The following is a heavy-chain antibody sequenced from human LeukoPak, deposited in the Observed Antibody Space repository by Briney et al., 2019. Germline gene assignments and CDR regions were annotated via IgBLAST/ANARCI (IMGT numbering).Heavy chain of an antibody. CDR1: GGSISSSSFY. CDR2: LYYSGNT. D-gene: IGHD6-6*01. J-gene: IGHJ4*02. CDR3: ARGIAARPDFDY. Sequence: DPSETLSLTCNVSGGSISSSSFYWGWIRQPPGKGLEWIGSLYYSGNTYYNPSLKSRVTISVDTSKNQFSLKLSSVTAADTAVYYCARGIAARPDFDYWGQGTLVTVSS. V-gene: IGHV4-39*07.